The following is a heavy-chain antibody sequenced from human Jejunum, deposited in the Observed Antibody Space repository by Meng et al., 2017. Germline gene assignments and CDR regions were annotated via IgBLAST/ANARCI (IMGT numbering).Heavy chain of an antibody. CDR2: ISGGADTT. V-gene: IGHV3-23*01. J-gene: IGHJ6*02. CDR1: GFTFTTYA. Sequence: GESLKISCVVSGFTFTTYAMNWVRQAPGKGLEWVSSISGGADTTNYADSVKGRFTISRDNSKNTLHLQMNSLRVEDTAVYYCAKERGGGTCYSCYYGMDVWGQGTTVTVSS. CDR3: AKERGGGTCYSCYYGMDV. D-gene: IGHD2-15*01.